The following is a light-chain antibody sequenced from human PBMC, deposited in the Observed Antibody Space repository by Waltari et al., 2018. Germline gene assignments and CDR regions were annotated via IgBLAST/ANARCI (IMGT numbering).Light chain of an antibody. CDR3: QQYLTLPYS. CDR1: QSVLYNFNNKNY. Sequence: EMTQSPDSLPVSLGERSTINCKSSQSVLYNFNNKNYLAWFQQKPGQPPKLLIRWASTREPGVPDRFSGSGSGTDFTLTISSLQTEDVAVYYCQQYLTLPYSFGQGTKLEIK. CDR2: WAS. J-gene: IGKJ2*03. V-gene: IGKV4-1*01.